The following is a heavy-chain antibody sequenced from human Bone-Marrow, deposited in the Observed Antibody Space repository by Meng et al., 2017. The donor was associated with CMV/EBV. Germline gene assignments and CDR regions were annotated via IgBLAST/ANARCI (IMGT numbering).Heavy chain of an antibody. D-gene: IGHD3-22*01. J-gene: IGHJ4*02. CDR2: ISWNSGSI. CDR3: ARDPGYYYESSGYIGVRYYFDY. Sequence: SLKISCPASGFTCDDYAMHWVRQAPGKGLEWVSGISWNSGSIGYADSVKGRFTISRDNAKNSLYLQMNSLRAEDTAVYYCARDPGYYYESSGYIGVRYYFDYWGQGTLVTVSS. CDR1: GFTCDDYA. V-gene: IGHV3-9*01.